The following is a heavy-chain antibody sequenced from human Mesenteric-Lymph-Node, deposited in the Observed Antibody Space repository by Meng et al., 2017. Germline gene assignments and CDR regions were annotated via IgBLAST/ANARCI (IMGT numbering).Heavy chain of an antibody. CDR3: ARKAVAVGTFDY. CDR1: GDSVSSNSAA. V-gene: IGHV6-1*01. Sequence: QGQLQQSGPVLVKPSQTLSLTCAISGDSVSSNSAAWNWIRLSPSRGLEWLGRTYYRSKWSSDYAVSVRSRITINADTSKNQFSLQLNSVTPEDTAVYYCARKAVAVGTFDYWGQGTLVTVSS. CDR2: TYYRSKWSS. J-gene: IGHJ4*02. D-gene: IGHD6-19*01.